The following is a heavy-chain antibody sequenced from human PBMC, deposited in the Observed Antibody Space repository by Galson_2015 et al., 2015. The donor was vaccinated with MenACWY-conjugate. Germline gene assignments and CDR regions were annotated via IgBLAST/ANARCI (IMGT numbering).Heavy chain of an antibody. CDR2: IFPGDSDT. V-gene: IGHV5-51*01. D-gene: IGHD6-19*01. CDR1: GYGFTSYW. CDR3: ARPRGPVLSSGAYYFDY. J-gene: IGHJ4*02. Sequence: QSGAEVKKPGESLKISCKGSGYGFTSYWIAWVRQMPGKGLECMGIIFPGDSDTRYGPSFQGQVTISADRSISTAYLQWSSLKASDTAMYYYARPRGPVLSSGAYYFDYWGQGTLVSVSS.